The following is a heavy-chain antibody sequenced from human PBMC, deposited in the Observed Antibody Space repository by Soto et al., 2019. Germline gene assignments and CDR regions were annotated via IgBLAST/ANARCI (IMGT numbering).Heavy chain of an antibody. D-gene: IGHD2-15*01. CDR1: GGSITSSSYY. Sequence: LSLTCTVSGGSITSSSYYWGWIRQPPGKGLEWIGEINHSGSTNYNPSLKSRVTISVDTSKNQFSLKLSSVTAADTAVYYCARGRRNCSGGSCYSVLDYWGQGTLVTVSS. CDR3: ARGRRNCSGGSCYSVLDY. CDR2: INHSGST. V-gene: IGHV4-39*07. J-gene: IGHJ4*02.